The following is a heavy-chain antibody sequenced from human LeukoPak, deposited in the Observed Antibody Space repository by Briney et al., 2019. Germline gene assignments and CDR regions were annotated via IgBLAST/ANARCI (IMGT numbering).Heavy chain of an antibody. CDR3: ARDRSGYSSSWRPPDY. V-gene: IGHV1-69*04. Sequence: ASVKVSCKASVGTFSSYAISWVRQAPGQGLEWMGRIIPILGIANYAQKFQGRVTITADKSTNTAYMELSSLISEDTAVYYCARDRSGYSSSWRPPDYWGQGTLVTVSS. D-gene: IGHD6-13*01. CDR2: IIPILGIA. J-gene: IGHJ4*02. CDR1: VGTFSSYA.